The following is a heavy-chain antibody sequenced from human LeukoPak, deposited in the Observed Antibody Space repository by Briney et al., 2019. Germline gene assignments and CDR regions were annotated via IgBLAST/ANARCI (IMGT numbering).Heavy chain of an antibody. J-gene: IGHJ5*02. CDR1: GGSFSGYY. D-gene: IGHD2-15*01. CDR3: ASLWPVVVDPYNWFDP. CDR2: INHSGST. Sequence: SETLSLTCAVYGGSFSGYYWSRIRQPPGKGLEWIGEINHSGSTNYNPSLKSRVTISVDTSKNQFSLKLSSVTAADTAVYYCASLWPVVVDPYNWFDPWGQGTLVTVSS. V-gene: IGHV4-34*01.